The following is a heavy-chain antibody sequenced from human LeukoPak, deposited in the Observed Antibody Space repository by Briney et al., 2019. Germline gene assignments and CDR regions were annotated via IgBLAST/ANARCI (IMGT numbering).Heavy chain of an antibody. Sequence: GRSLRLSCAASGFTFSSYGMHWVRQAPGKGLEWVAVIWYDGSNKYYADSVKGRFTISRDNSKNTLYLQMNNLRAEDTAVYYCARDRGVVGSSWIYWYFDLWGRGTLVTVSS. CDR1: GFTFSSYG. V-gene: IGHV3-33*01. D-gene: IGHD6-13*01. J-gene: IGHJ2*01. CDR2: IWYDGSNK. CDR3: ARDRGVVGSSWIYWYFDL.